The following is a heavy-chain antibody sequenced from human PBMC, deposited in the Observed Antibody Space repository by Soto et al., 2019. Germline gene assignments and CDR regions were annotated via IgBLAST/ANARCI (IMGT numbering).Heavy chain of an antibody. V-gene: IGHV3-30*18. D-gene: IGHD6-13*01. CDR2: ISYDGSNK. CDR1: GFTFSSYG. J-gene: IGHJ4*02. CDR3: AKHVGSIAAANNDY. Sequence: QVQLVESGGGVVQPGRSLRLSCAASGFTFSSYGMHWVRQAPGKGLEWVAVISYDGSNKYYADSVKGRFTISRDNSKNTLYLQMNSLRAEDTAVYYCAKHVGSIAAANNDYWGQGTLVTVS.